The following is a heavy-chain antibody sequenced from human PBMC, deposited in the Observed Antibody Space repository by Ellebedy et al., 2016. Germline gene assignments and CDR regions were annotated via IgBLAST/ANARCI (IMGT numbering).Heavy chain of an antibody. J-gene: IGHJ4*02. CDR2: TSPGGDT. CDR3: AESGFSYAWGH. CDR1: GLTVSSAY. Sequence: GGSLRLSCAASGLTVSSAYISWFRQPPGRGPEWVSMTSPGGDTLYADSVRGRFTMSRDNSKNTLYLQMNRLTAEDTAVYFCAESGFSYAWGHWGQGTLVTVSS. D-gene: IGHD5-12*01. V-gene: IGHV3-53*01.